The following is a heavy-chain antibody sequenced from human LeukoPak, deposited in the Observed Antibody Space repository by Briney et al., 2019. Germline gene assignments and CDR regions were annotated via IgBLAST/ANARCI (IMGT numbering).Heavy chain of an antibody. CDR1: GFTFSGYG. CDR2: ISYDGSNK. CDR3: AKVAGYGDEYYFDY. Sequence: PGGSLRLCCAASGFTFSGYGMHWVRQAPGKGLEWVAVISYDGSNKYYADSVKGRFTISRDNSKNTLYLQMNSLRAEDTAVYYCAKVAGYGDEYYFDYWGQGTLVTISS. D-gene: IGHD4-17*01. V-gene: IGHV3-30*18. J-gene: IGHJ4*02.